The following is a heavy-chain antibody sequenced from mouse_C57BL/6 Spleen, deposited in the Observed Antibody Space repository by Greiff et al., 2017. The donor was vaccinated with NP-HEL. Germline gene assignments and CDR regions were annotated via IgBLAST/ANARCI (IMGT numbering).Heavy chain of an antibody. V-gene: IGHV10-3*01. Sequence: EVQRVESGGGLVQPKGSLKLSCAASGFTFNTYAMHWVRQAPGKGLEWVARIRSKSSNYASYYADSVKDRFTISRDASHSMLYLQKNNLKTEDTAMYYCAGEGAIRYGYDERGCDLDYWGQGTTLTVSS. CDR2: IRSKSSNYAS. CDR1: GFTFNTYA. J-gene: IGHJ2*01. D-gene: IGHD2-2*01. CDR3: AGEGAIRYGYDERGCDLDY.